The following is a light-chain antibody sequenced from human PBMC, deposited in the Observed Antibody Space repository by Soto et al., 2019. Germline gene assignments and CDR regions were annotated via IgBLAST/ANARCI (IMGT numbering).Light chain of an antibody. V-gene: IGKV3-15*01. CDR2: GAS. J-gene: IGKJ4*01. CDR1: QSVSSN. CDR3: QQYNNWPWLT. Sequence: EIVMTQSPATLSVSPGERATLSCRASQSVSSNLAWYQQKPGQAPRLLIYGASTRATGIPAGFSGSGSGTEFTLTISSLQSEDFAVYYCQQYNNWPWLTFGGGTKVEIK.